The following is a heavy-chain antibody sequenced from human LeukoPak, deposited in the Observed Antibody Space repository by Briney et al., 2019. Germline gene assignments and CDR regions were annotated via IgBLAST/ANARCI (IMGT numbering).Heavy chain of an antibody. Sequence: SETLSLTCTVSGGSISSGSYYWSWIRQPAGKGLEWIGRIYTSGSTNYNPSLKSRVTISVDTSKNQFSLKLSSVTAADTAVYYCASVFTPDLQLDYWGQGTLVTVSS. V-gene: IGHV4-61*02. D-gene: IGHD1-14*01. CDR3: ASVFTPDLQLDY. CDR1: GGSISSGSYY. J-gene: IGHJ4*02. CDR2: IYTSGST.